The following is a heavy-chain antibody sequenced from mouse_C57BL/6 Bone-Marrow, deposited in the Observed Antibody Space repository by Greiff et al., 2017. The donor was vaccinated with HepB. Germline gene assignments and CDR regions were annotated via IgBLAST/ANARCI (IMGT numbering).Heavy chain of an antibody. V-gene: IGHV2-2*01. D-gene: IGHD1-1*01. CDR1: GFSLTSYG. J-gene: IGHJ2*01. CDR2: IWSGGST. CDR3: ARNPYYYGTLDY. Sequence: QVHVKQSGPGLVQPSQSLSITCTVSGFSLTSYGVHWVRQSPGKGLEWLGVIWSGGSTDYNAAFISRLSISKDNSKSQVFFKMNSLQADDTAIYYCARNPYYYGTLDYWGQGTTLTVSS.